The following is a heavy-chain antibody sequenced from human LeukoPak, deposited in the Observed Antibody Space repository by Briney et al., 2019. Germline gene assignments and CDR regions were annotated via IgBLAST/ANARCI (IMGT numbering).Heavy chain of an antibody. CDR3: ARRGGAYGSGSFSFDP. CDR1: GYSFSSYW. V-gene: IGHV5-51*01. CDR2: IFPGDSDT. J-gene: IGHJ5*02. D-gene: IGHD1-26*01. Sequence: GESLKISCKTSGYSFSSYWIGWVRQMPGKGLEWMGIIFPGDSDTRYGPSFQGQVTISVDRSINTAYLQWSSLKASDTAMYYCARRGGAYGSGSFSFDPWGQGTLVTVSS.